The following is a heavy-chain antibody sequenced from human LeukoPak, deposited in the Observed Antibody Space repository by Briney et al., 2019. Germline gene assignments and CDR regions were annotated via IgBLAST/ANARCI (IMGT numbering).Heavy chain of an antibody. J-gene: IGHJ4*02. CDR1: GFTFSSYA. CDR3: ARNYYGSGSYGY. V-gene: IGHV3-23*01. Sequence: PGGSLRLSCAASGFTFSSYAMSWVRRAPGKGLEWVSAISGSGGSTYYADSVKGRFTISRDNSKNTLYLQMNSLRAEDTAVYYCARNYYGSGSYGYWGQGTLVTVSS. D-gene: IGHD3-10*01. CDR2: ISGSGGST.